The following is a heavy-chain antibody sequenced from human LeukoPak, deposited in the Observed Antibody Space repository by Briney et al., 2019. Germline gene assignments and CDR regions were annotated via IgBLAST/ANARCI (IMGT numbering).Heavy chain of an antibody. CDR2: ISSSSSYI. D-gene: IGHD3-22*01. Sequence: GGSLRLSCAASGFTFSSYSMNWVRQAPGKGLEWVSSISSSSSYIYYADSVKGRFTISRDNSKNTLYLQMNSLRAEDTAVYYCARDRYYDTSGYYYSDYWGQGNLVTVSS. CDR1: GFTFSSYS. J-gene: IGHJ4*02. V-gene: IGHV3-21*04. CDR3: ARDRYYDTSGYYYSDY.